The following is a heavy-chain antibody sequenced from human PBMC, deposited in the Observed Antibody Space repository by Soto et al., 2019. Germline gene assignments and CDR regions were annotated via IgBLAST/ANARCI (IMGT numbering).Heavy chain of an antibody. Sequence: QLQLQESGPGLVKPSETLSLTCTVSGGSISSSSYYWGWIRQPPGKGLEWIGSIYYSGSTYYNPSLKSRVTISVDTSKNQFPLKLSSVTAADTAVYYCARRGSGSYSDSWGQGTLVTVSS. CDR1: GGSISSSSYY. D-gene: IGHD3-10*01. J-gene: IGHJ4*02. V-gene: IGHV4-39*01. CDR2: IYYSGST. CDR3: ARRGSGSYSDS.